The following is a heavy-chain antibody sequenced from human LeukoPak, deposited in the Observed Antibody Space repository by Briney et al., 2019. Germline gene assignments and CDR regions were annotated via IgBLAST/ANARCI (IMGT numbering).Heavy chain of an antibody. Sequence: PGGSLRLSCAASGFTFSSYWMHWVRQAPGKGLVWVSRINSDGSTTTYADSVKGRFTISRDNAKNSLYLQMNSLRAEDTAVYYCAKGLLGQWPTVFDYWGQGTLVTVSS. CDR2: INSDGSTT. V-gene: IGHV3-74*01. J-gene: IGHJ4*02. D-gene: IGHD6-19*01. CDR1: GFTFSSYW. CDR3: AKGLLGQWPTVFDY.